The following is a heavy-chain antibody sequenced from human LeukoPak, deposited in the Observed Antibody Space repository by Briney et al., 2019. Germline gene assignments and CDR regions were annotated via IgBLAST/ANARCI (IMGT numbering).Heavy chain of an antibody. Sequence: GGSLRLSCAASGFTFSSYGMHWVRQAPGKGLEWVAVISYDGSNKYYADSVKGRFTISRDNSKNTLYLQMNSLRAEDTAVYYCARDLPNYYGSGVGYFDLWGRGTLVTVSS. CDR1: GFTFSSYG. D-gene: IGHD3-10*01. J-gene: IGHJ2*01. CDR3: ARDLPNYYGSGVGYFDL. V-gene: IGHV3-30*12. CDR2: ISYDGSNK.